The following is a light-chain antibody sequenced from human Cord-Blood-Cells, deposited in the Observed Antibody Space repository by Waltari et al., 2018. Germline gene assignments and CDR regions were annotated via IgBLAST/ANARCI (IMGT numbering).Light chain of an antibody. CDR3: SSYTSSSTPYV. V-gene: IGLV2-14*03. CDR1: SSDVGGYNY. Sequence: QSALPQPASVSGSPGQSITISCTGTSSDVGGYNYVSCYLTHPCKAPELRIYDVSNRPSWVANRFSGSKSGNTASLTISGLQAENEADYYCSSYTSSSTPYVFGTGTKVTVL. CDR2: DVS. J-gene: IGLJ1*01.